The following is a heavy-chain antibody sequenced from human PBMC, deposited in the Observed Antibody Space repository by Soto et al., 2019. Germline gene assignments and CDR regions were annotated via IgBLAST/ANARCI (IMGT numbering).Heavy chain of an antibody. CDR3: ARSGDNYNVLNY. Sequence: SGGSLRLSCAASGFKVGDYYMSWIRQAPGKGLEWLSYSSNSGTYTRYADSVKGRFSISRDNAKNSLFLQINSLRGEDSATYYCARSGDNYNVLNYWGQGTLVTVSS. CDR1: GFKVGDYY. D-gene: IGHD3-10*02. CDR2: SSNSGTYT. V-gene: IGHV3-11*06. J-gene: IGHJ4*02.